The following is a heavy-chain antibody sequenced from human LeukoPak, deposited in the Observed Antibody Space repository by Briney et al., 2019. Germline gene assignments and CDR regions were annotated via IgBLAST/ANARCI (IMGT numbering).Heavy chain of an antibody. Sequence: EAGGSLRLSCAASEFTFSTYWMSWVRQAPGKGLEWVADIKQDGSEKYYVDSVKGRFTISRQNAKNSLFLQMNSLRAEDTAVYYCARHRSGGSQDDAFDIWGQGTMATVSS. J-gene: IGHJ3*02. CDR1: EFTFSTYW. D-gene: IGHD2-15*01. CDR3: ARHRSGGSQDDAFDI. CDR2: IKQDGSEK. V-gene: IGHV3-7*01.